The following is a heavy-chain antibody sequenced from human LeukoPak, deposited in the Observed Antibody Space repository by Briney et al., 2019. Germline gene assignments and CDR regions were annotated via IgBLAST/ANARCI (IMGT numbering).Heavy chain of an antibody. J-gene: IGHJ4*02. CDR2: INIDGTTA. V-gene: IGHV3-74*01. D-gene: IGHD2-2*01. CDR1: GFTFTSYW. CDR3: ARDEYLWVVIQLGLFDY. Sequence: GGSLRLSCAASGFTFTSYWMHWVRQAPGKGLVWVSRINIDGTTATYADSVKGRFTISRDNSKNTLYLQMNSLRAEDTAVYYCARDEYLWVVIQLGLFDYWGQGTLVTVSS.